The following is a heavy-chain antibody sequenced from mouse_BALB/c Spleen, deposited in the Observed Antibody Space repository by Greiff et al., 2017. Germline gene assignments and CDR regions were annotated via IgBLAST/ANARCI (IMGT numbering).Heavy chain of an antibody. J-gene: IGHJ3*01. D-gene: IGHD1-1*01. CDR3: ARGKVYYYGSSPFAY. Sequence: EVQGVESGGGLVQPGGSRKLSCAASGFTFSSFGMHWVRQAPEKGLEWVAYISSGSSTIYYADTVKGRFTISRDNPKNTLFLQMTSLRSEDTAMYYCARGKVYYYGSSPFAYWGQGTLVTVSA. CDR1: GFTFSSFG. V-gene: IGHV5-17*02. CDR2: ISSGSSTI.